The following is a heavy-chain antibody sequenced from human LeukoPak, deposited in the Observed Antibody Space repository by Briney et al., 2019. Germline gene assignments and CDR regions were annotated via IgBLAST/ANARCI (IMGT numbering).Heavy chain of an antibody. CDR3: VRDNYYVMDV. D-gene: IGHD3-10*02. Sequence: GGSLRLSCAASGFTFTRYAISWVRQAPGKGLERVSRIESGGTTMYAESVKGRFTISRDNAKNTIYLQMNSLRAEDTAVYHCVRDNYYVMDVWGQGTVVTVAS. CDR1: GFTFTRYA. CDR2: IESGGTT. J-gene: IGHJ3*01. V-gene: IGHV3-74*03.